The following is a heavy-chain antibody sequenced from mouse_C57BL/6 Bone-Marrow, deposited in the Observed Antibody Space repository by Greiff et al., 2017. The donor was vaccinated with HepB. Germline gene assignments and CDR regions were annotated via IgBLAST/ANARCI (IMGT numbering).Heavy chain of an antibody. CDR3: ARDSYSNYGVYAMDY. D-gene: IGHD2-5*01. V-gene: IGHV5-16*01. J-gene: IGHJ4*01. CDR1: GFTFSDYY. CDR2: INYDGSST. Sequence: EVQRVESEGGLVQPGSSMKLSCTASGFTFSDYYMAWVRQVPEKGLEWVANINYDGSSTYYLDSLKSRFIISRDNAKNILYLQMSSLKSEDTATYYCARDSYSNYGVYAMDYWGQGTSVTVSS.